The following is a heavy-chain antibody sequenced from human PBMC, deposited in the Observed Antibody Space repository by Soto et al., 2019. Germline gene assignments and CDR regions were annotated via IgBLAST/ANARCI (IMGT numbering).Heavy chain of an antibody. CDR3: ARSYYVWGSYFRPDY. Sequence: SETLSLTCTVSGGSISSSSYYWGWIRQPPGKGLEWIGSIYYSGSTYYNPSLKSRVTISVDTSKNQFSLKLSSVTAADTAVYYCARSYYVWGSYFRPDYWGQGTLVTVSS. CDR1: GGSISSSSYY. CDR2: IYYSGST. D-gene: IGHD3-16*01. J-gene: IGHJ4*02. V-gene: IGHV4-39*01.